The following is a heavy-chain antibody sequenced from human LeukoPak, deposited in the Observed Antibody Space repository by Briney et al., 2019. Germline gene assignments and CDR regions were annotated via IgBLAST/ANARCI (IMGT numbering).Heavy chain of an antibody. CDR2: IGSSSAYI. J-gene: IGHJ4*02. CDR3: VKLSIIGVDY. D-gene: IGHD2/OR15-2a*01. Sequence: GGSLRLSCAASAFPFNNYAMTWVRQAPGKGLEWVSSIGSSSAYIFYVDSVKGRFTISRDNAKNTLYLQMNSLRAEDTAVYYCVKLSIIGVDYWGQGALVTVSS. V-gene: IGHV3-21*01. CDR1: AFPFNNYA.